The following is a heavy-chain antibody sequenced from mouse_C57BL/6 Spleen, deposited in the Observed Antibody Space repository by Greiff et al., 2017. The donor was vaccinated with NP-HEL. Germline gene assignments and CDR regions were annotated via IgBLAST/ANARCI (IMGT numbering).Heavy chain of an antibody. J-gene: IGHJ3*01. D-gene: IGHD4-1*01. CDR1: GYAFSSSW. Sequence: VQLQQSGPELVKPGASVKISCKASGYAFSSSWMNWVKQRPGKGLEWIGRIYPGDGNTNYNGKFKGKATLTADKSSSPAYMQLSSLTSEDSAVYFCAREGTGSVAYWGQETLVTVSA. CDR2: IYPGDGNT. V-gene: IGHV1-82*01. CDR3: AREGTGSVAY.